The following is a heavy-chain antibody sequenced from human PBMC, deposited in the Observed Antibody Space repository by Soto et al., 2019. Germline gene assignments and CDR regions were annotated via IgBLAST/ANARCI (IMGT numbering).Heavy chain of an antibody. Sequence: QVQLVQSGAEVRKPGASVKVSCKASGYTFSTSGMSWLRQAPGRGLEWMGWISTYNGDTNDAPKFHDRVTMTSDTSTSTVYMELRSLRSDDTAVYDCARAGAGPYCDCGMDVWGQGTRVTVSS. CDR1: GYTFSTSG. D-gene: IGHD2-21*01. CDR2: ISTYNGDT. J-gene: IGHJ6*02. V-gene: IGHV1-18*01. CDR3: ARAGAGPYCDCGMDV.